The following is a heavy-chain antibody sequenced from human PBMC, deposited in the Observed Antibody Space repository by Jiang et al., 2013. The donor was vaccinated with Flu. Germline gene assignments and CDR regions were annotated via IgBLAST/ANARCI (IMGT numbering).Heavy chain of an antibody. CDR3: VRDFGEAER. D-gene: IGHD3-10*01. J-gene: IGHJ4*02. Sequence: VKKPGASVKVSCKASGYTFTSYGITWVRLAPGQGLEWMGWISTYNGNTNFAQNLQGRVTRTTDTSTSTAYMELRSLRSDDTAVYYCVRDFGEAERWGQGTLVTVSS. V-gene: IGHV1-18*01. CDR1: GYTFTSYG. CDR2: ISTYNGNT.